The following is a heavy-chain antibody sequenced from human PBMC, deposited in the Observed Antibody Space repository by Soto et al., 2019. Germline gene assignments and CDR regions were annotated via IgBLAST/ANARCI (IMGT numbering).Heavy chain of an antibody. Sequence: LSLTCTVSGGSITTGGSYWSWIRQHPGKGLEWIGNIYHSGNTYYNPSLKSRLTISVDTSKNHFSLMVDSVTAADTAVYYCARARFQVLYGKPYFDSWGQGTLVTVS. CDR1: GGSITTGGSY. V-gene: IGHV4-31*03. CDR3: ARARFQVLYGKPYFDS. CDR2: IYHSGNT. D-gene: IGHD2-2*02. J-gene: IGHJ4*02.